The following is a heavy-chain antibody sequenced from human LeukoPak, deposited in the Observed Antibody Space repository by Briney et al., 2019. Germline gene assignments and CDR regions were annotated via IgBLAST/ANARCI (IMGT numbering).Heavy chain of an antibody. J-gene: IGHJ4*02. Sequence: PGGSLRLPCAASGFTFSSYAMHWVRQAPGKGLEWVAVISYDGSNKYYADSVKGRFTISRDNSKNTLYLQMNSLRAEDTAVYYCARAPGGGYSYGYNFDYWGQGTLVTVSS. CDR1: GFTFSSYA. V-gene: IGHV3-30*04. CDR2: ISYDGSNK. D-gene: IGHD5-18*01. CDR3: ARAPGGGYSYGYNFDY.